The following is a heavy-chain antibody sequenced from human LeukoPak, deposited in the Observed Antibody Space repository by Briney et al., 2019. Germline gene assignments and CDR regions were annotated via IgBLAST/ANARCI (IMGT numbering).Heavy chain of an antibody. J-gene: IGHJ4*02. CDR2: INGDESII. V-gene: IGHV3-74*01. CDR1: GFTLSNYW. D-gene: IGHD3-16*02. CDR3: ARGTSHDYVWGTFRPY. Sequence: GGSLRLSCAASGFTLSNYWMHRVRQAPGKGLVWVSRINGDESIINYADSVKGRFTISRDNAKNTLYLQMNSLRAEDTAVYYCARGTSHDYVWGTFRPYWGQGTLVTVSS.